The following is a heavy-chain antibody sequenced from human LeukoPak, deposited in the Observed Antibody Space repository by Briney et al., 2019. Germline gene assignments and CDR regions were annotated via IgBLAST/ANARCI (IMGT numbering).Heavy chain of an antibody. D-gene: IGHD3-10*01. CDR1: GGSFSGYY. V-gene: IGHV4-34*09. CDR3: ARDSFGSFDY. Sequence: SETLSLTCAVYGGSFSGYYWSWIRQHPGKGLEWIGYIYDSGSTHYNPSLKSRVSMSVDTSKDQFSLKLSSVTAADTAVYYCARDSFGSFDYWGQGILVTVSS. CDR2: IYDSGST. J-gene: IGHJ4*02.